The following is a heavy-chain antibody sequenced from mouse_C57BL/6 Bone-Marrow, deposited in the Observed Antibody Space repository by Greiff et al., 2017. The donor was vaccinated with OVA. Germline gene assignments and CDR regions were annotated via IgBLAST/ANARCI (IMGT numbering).Heavy chain of an antibody. V-gene: IGHV5-4*01. D-gene: IGHD2-10*01. CDR2: ISDGGSYT. CDR3: ARPYYGNYGYFDV. Sequence: EVQLVESGGGLVKPGGSLKLSCAASGFTFSSYAMSWVRQTPEKRLEWVATISDGGSYTYYPDNVKGRFTISRDNAKNNRYLQMSHLKSEDTAMYYCARPYYGNYGYFDVWGTGTTVTVSS. CDR1: GFTFSSYA. J-gene: IGHJ1*03.